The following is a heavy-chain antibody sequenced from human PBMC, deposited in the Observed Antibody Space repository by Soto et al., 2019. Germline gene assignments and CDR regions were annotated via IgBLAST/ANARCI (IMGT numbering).Heavy chain of an antibody. V-gene: IGHV4-34*01. CDR3: ARGCGAGSNYSLINF. CDR2: INHSGST. J-gene: IGHJ4*02. CDR1: GGSFSGYY. Sequence: PSETLSLTCAVYGGSFSGYYWSWIRQPPGKGLEWVGEINHSGSTNYNPSLKSRVTISVDTSKNQFSLKLSSVTAADTAVYYCARGCGAGSNYSLINFWGQGALVTVS. D-gene: IGHD3-10*01.